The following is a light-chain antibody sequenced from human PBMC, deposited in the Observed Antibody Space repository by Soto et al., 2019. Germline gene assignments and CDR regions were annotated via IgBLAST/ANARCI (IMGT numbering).Light chain of an antibody. CDR3: QQYGSAPRT. CDR1: QSVSSDS. J-gene: IGKJ1*01. V-gene: IGKV3-20*01. Sequence: EIVLTQSPGTLSLSPGERAILSCRASQSVSSDSLAWYRQKPGQAPRLLVYDASSRATGIPVRFSGSGSGTDFTLTISRLEPEDFAVYYCQQYGSAPRTFGQGTKVEIK. CDR2: DAS.